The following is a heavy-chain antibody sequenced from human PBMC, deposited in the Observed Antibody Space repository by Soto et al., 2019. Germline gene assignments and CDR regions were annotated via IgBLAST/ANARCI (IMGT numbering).Heavy chain of an antibody. CDR1: GFTFSSYS. Sequence: GGSLRLSCAASGFTFSSYSMNWVRQAPGKGLEWVSSISSSSSYIYYADSVKGRFTISRDNAKNSLYLQMNSLRAEDTAVYYCARDTARGVIMFLATWGQGTLVTVSS. CDR2: ISSSSSYI. CDR3: ARDTARGVIMFLAT. J-gene: IGHJ4*02. D-gene: IGHD3-10*01. V-gene: IGHV3-21*01.